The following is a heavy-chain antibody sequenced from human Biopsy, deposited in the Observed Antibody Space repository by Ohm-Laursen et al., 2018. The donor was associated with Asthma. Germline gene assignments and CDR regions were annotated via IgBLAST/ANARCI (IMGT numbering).Heavy chain of an antibody. D-gene: IGHD6-6*01. J-gene: IGHJ4*02. V-gene: IGHV3-30-3*01. Sequence: SSLRLSCAASGFTLHNYVMHWVRQAPGKGLEWVAGIFFDGSNKYYADSVKGRFTISRDNSKDTLYLQVNSLRGDDTAVYYCARGKTWGRSYYFDYWGQGTLVTVPS. CDR2: IFFDGSNK. CDR1: GFTLHNYV. CDR3: ARGKTWGRSYYFDY.